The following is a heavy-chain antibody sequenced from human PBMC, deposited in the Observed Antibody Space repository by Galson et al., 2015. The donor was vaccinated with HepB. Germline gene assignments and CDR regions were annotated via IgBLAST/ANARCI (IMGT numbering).Heavy chain of an antibody. CDR3: ARDYYDSSGYSPFDY. CDR2: ISGSSSYI. D-gene: IGHD3-22*01. V-gene: IGHV3-21*01. Sequence: SLRLSCAASGFTFSSYSMNWVRQAPGKGLEWVSSISGSSSYIYYADSVKGRFTISRDNTKNSLYLQMNSLRAEDTAVYYCARDYYDSSGYSPFDYWGQGTLVTVSS. CDR1: GFTFSSYS. J-gene: IGHJ4*02.